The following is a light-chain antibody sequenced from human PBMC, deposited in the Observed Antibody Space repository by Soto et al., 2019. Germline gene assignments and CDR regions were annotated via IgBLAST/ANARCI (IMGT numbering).Light chain of an antibody. CDR2: GAS. J-gene: IGKJ5*01. CDR3: QQYGSSPLIT. V-gene: IGKV3-20*01. CDR1: QSVSSSY. Sequence: EIVLTQSPGTLSLSPGERATLSCRASQSVSSSYLAWYQHKPGQAPRLLIYGASSRSTGIPDRFSGSGSGPDFTLTISRLEPEDFAVYYCQQYGSSPLITFGQGTRLELK.